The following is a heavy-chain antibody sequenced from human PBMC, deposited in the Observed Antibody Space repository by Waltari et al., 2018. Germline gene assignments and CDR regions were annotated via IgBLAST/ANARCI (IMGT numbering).Heavy chain of an antibody. D-gene: IGHD6-19*01. CDR2: IYTSGST. V-gene: IGHV4-61*02. J-gene: IGHJ6*02. CDR3: ARDLEQWLVTGAYYYGMDV. CDR1: GGSISSGSYY. Sequence: QVQLQESGPGLVKPSQTLSLTCTVSGGSISSGSYYWSWIRQPAGKGLEWIGRIYTSGSTNYTPSLKSRVTISVDTSKNQFSLKLSSVTAEDTAVYYCARDLEQWLVTGAYYYGMDVWGQGTTVTVSS.